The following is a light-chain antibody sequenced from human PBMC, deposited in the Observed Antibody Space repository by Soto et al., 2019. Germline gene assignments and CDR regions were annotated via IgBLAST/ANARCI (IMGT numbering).Light chain of an antibody. V-gene: IGLV4-69*01. J-gene: IGLJ3*02. CDR3: QTWGTGFLL. CDR1: SRHSNYA. CDR2: VHNDGSH. Sequence: QSVLTQSPSASASLGASVTLTCTLSSRHSNYAIAWHQQQPEKGPRLLMKVHNDGSHTKGDGIPDRFSGSSFGAERYLTISSLQSEDEADYYCQTWGTGFLLFGGGTKLTVL.